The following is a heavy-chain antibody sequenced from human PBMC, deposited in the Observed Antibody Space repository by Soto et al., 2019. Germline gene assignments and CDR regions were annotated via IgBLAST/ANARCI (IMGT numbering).Heavy chain of an antibody. V-gene: IGHV3-48*01. Sequence: EVQLVESGGGFVQPGGSLRLSCAASGLTFSSYSMNWVRQAPGKGLEWFSYISRSSDTLYYADSVKGRLTISRDNAKNSLYLQMSSLRAEDTAVYYCARALMGDAFDIWGQGTMVTVSS. D-gene: IGHD1-26*01. CDR3: ARALMGDAFDI. CDR2: ISRSSDTL. CDR1: GLTFSSYS. J-gene: IGHJ3*02.